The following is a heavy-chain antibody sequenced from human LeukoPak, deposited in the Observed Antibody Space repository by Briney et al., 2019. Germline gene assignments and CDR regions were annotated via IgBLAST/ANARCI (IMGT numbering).Heavy chain of an antibody. J-gene: IGHJ5*02. Sequence: SETLSLTCTVSGGSISSSSYYWGWIRQPPGKGLDWIGSIYYSGSTYYNPSLKSRVTISVDTSKNQFSLKLSSVTAADTAVYYCARRFLTIDNWFDHWGQGTLVTVSS. CDR2: IYYSGST. V-gene: IGHV4-39*01. CDR1: GGSISSSSYY. CDR3: ARRFLTIDNWFDH. D-gene: IGHD3-3*01.